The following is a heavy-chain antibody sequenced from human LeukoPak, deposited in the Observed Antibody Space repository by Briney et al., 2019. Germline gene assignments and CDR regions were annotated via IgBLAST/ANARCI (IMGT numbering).Heavy chain of an antibody. J-gene: IGHJ4*02. CDR2: ISSSGSTI. CDR3: ARDPYYGDYVV. D-gene: IGHD4-17*01. Sequence: GTLRLSCAASGFTFSSYEMNWVRQAPGKGLEWVSYISSSGSTIYYADSVKGRFTISRDNAENSLYLQMNSLRAEDTAVYYCARDPYYGDYVVWGQGTLVTVSS. CDR1: GFTFSSYE. V-gene: IGHV3-48*03.